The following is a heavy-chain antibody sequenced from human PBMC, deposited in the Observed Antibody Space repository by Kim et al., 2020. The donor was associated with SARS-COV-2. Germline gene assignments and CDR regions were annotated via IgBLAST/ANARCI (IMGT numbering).Heavy chain of an antibody. CDR2: INWKSGGT. Sequence: ASVKVSCKASGYTFSDYHIHWVLQAPGQGPEWIAWINWKSGGTEYSQMFQGRVTVTRDTSISTAYMDLSGLMSDDTAVYYCATWIPVPAGRVPYWGQGTLFTVTS. CDR3: ATWIPVPAGRVPY. D-gene: IGHD2-2*03. J-gene: IGHJ4*02. CDR1: GYTFSDYH. V-gene: IGHV1-2*02.